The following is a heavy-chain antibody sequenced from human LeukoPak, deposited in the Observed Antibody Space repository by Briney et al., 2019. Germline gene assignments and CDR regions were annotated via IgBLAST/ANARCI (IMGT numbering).Heavy chain of an antibody. CDR1: GFTFSSYG. V-gene: IGHV3-30*02. J-gene: IGHJ4*02. CDR3: ARVLYYYDSSGYYPQFDY. CDR2: IRYDGSNK. D-gene: IGHD3-22*01. Sequence: GGSLRLSCAASGFTFSSYGMHWVRQAPGKGLEGVAFIRYDGSNKYYADSVKGRFTISRDNAKNTLYLQMNSLRVEDTAVYYCARVLYYYDSSGYYPQFDYWGQGTLVTVSS.